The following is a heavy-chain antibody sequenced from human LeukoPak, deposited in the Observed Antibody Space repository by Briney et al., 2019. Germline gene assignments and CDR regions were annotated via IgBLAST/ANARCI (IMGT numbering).Heavy chain of an antibody. J-gene: IGHJ3*01. D-gene: IGHD6-25*01. CDR2: INSDGSNT. Sequence: GGSLRLSCAASGFTFSSHWVHWVRQAPGKGLVWVSRINSDGSNTNYADSVKGRFTISRDNAKNTLSPQMNSLRAEDTAIYYCARGFSGIALDFWGQGTMVTVSS. CDR1: GFTFSSHW. CDR3: ARGFSGIALDF. V-gene: IGHV3-74*01.